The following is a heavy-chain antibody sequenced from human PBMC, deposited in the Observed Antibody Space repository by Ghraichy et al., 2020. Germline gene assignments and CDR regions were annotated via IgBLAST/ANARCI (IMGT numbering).Heavy chain of an antibody. CDR2: IIPLFGRA. V-gene: IGHV1-69*13. D-gene: IGHD5/OR15-5a*01. J-gene: IGHJ5*02. CDR3: ARGSAMKVSKNYFDP. CDR1: GGTFITYT. Sequence: SVKVSCKASGGTFITYTFTWVRQAPGQGLEWMGGIIPLFGRADYSQKFQDRVTITADESTTTAYMELYGLTSEDTAVYYCARGSAMKVSKNYFDPWGQGTLVTVSS.